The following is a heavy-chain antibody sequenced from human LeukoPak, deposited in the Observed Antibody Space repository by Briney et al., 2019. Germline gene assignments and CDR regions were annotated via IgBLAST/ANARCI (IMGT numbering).Heavy chain of an antibody. CDR1: GFIFSSYA. Sequence: GGSLRLSCSASGFIFSSYAMHWVRQAPGQGLEHVSAISTNGDYTYYTHSVEGRLTISRDNSKNTLYLQMSSLRTEDTAVYYCARDGRLHGSGYDYWGQGTLVTVSS. CDR2: ISTNGDYT. D-gene: IGHD3-10*01. J-gene: IGHJ4*02. CDR3: ARDGRLHGSGYDY. V-gene: IGHV3-64D*06.